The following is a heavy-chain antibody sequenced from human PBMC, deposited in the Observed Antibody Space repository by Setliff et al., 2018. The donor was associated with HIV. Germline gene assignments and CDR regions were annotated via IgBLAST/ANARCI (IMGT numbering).Heavy chain of an antibody. CDR3: ARYTSKVDWFDP. V-gene: IGHV4-39*01. D-gene: IGHD2-2*02. Sequence: SETLSLTCTVSGDSITNDDYYWGWTRQPPGKGLEWIAIIHYNGRTYYDPSLKSRVTIFVDTSKTQFYLKLRSVTAPDTAVYYCARYTSKVDWFDPWGQGTLVTVSS. CDR2: IHYNGRT. J-gene: IGHJ5*02. CDR1: GDSITNDDYY.